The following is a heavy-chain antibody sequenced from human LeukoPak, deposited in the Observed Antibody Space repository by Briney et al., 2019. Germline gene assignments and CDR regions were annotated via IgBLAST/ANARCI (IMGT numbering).Heavy chain of an antibody. CDR3: ARSDQNQGYFWSGYYFKLFDY. CDR2: IYPGDSDT. CDR1: GYSFTSYW. J-gene: IGHJ4*02. D-gene: IGHD3-3*01. V-gene: IGHV5-51*01. Sequence: GESLKISCKGSGYSFTSYWIGWVRQMPGKGLEWMGIIYPGDSDTRYSPSFQGQVTISADKSISTAYLQWSSLKASDTAMYYCARSDQNQGYFWSGYYFKLFDYWGQGTLVTVSS.